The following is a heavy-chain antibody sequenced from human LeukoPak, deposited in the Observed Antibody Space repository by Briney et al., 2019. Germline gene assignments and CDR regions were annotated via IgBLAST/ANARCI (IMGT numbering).Heavy chain of an antibody. D-gene: IGHD3-10*01. Sequence: TGGSLRLSCAASGFIVSSRYMNWVRLAPGKGLECVSVLYSGGSTNYADSVKGRFTISRDNAKNSLYLQMNSLRAEDTAIYYCATDFRYYGSGTPGYWGQGTLVTVSS. V-gene: IGHV3-53*01. CDR2: LYSGGST. J-gene: IGHJ4*02. CDR3: ATDFRYYGSGTPGY. CDR1: GFIVSSRY.